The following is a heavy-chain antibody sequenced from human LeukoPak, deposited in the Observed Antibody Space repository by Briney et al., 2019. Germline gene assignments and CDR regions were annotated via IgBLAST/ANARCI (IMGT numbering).Heavy chain of an antibody. V-gene: IGHV3-21*06. J-gene: IGHJ4*02. CDR1: GLTFSSST. CDR2: ISSDGTYI. CDR3: ASQNYGGHPYDY. D-gene: IGHD4-23*01. Sequence: GGSLRLSCAASGLTFSSSTMNWLRQAPGLGLEWVSSISSDGTYIYYADSMKGRFTISRDNAKNSLYLHMSSLRAEDTAVYYCASQNYGGHPYDYWGQGTLVTVSS.